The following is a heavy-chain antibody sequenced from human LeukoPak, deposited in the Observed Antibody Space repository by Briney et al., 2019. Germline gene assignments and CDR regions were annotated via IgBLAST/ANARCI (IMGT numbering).Heavy chain of an antibody. V-gene: IGHV4-61*02. Sequence: SQTLSLTCTVSGGSISSGSYYWSWIRQPAGKGLEWIGRIYTSGSTNYNPSLKSRVTISVDTSKNQFSLKLSSVTAADTAVYYCARVGSAEDAFDIWGQGTMVTVSS. CDR3: ARVGSAEDAFDI. J-gene: IGHJ3*02. CDR2: IYTSGST. CDR1: GGSISSGSYY.